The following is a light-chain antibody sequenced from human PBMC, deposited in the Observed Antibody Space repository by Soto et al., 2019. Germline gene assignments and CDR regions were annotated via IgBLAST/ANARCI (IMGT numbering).Light chain of an antibody. CDR3: HQYGSAPRT. CDR1: QSVSSY. CDR2: GGS. J-gene: IGKJ5*01. Sequence: EIVCTESSATLALSPGDIATPSCRASQSVSSYLAWYQQKPGQAPKLLIYGGSRRATGVPDRFSGGGSGTDFTLTISRLEPEDFGVFYCHQYGSAPRTFGQGTRLEIK. V-gene: IGKV3-20*01.